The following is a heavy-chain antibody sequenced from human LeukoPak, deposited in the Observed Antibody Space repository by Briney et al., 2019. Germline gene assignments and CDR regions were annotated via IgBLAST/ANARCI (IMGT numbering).Heavy chain of an antibody. D-gene: IGHD2-21*01. CDR2: ISWNSGSI. CDR3: AKDMVFGGGDAFDI. Sequence: GGSLRLSCAVSGFTFTSYWMHWVRQAPGKGLEWVSGISWNSGSIGYADSVKGRFTISRDNAKNSLYLQMNSLRAEDTALYYCAKDMVFGGGDAFDIWGQGTMVTVSS. V-gene: IGHV3-9*01. CDR1: GFTFTSYW. J-gene: IGHJ3*02.